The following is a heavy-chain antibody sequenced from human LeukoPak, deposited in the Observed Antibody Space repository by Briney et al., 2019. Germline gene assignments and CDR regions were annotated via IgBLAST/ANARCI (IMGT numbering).Heavy chain of an antibody. Sequence: GASVKVSCKASGYTFTSYGISWVRQAPGQGLEWMGWISAYNGNANYAQKLQGRVTMTTDTSTSTAYMELRSLRSDDTAVYYCARDVVRGVITPSDAFDIWGQGTMVTVSS. CDR1: GYTFTSYG. CDR2: ISAYNGNA. CDR3: ARDVVRGVITPSDAFDI. D-gene: IGHD3-10*01. J-gene: IGHJ3*02. V-gene: IGHV1-18*01.